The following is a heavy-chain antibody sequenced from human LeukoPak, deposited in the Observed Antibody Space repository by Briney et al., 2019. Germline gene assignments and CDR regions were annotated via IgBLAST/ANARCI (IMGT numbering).Heavy chain of an antibody. V-gene: IGHV4-34*01. CDR1: GGSFSGYY. J-gene: IGHJ4*02. CDR2: INHSGST. Sequence: SETLSLTCAVYGGSFSGYYWSWIRQPPGKGLEWIGEINHSGSTNYNPSLKSRVTISVDTSKNQFSLKLRSVTAADPAVYYCAGGRYNWSYWGQGTLVTVSS. CDR3: AGGRYNWSY. D-gene: IGHD1-20*01.